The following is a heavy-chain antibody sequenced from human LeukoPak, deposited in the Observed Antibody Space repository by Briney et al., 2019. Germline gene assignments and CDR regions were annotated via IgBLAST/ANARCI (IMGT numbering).Heavy chain of an antibody. J-gene: IGHJ4*02. CDR1: GYTFTSYG. V-gene: IGHV1-18*01. Sequence: ASVKVSCKASGYTFTSYGISWVRQAPGKGLEWMGWISAYNGNTNYAQKLQGRVTMTADTSTSTAYMELRSLRSDDTAVYYCARAMTIFGVVIGAYYFDYWGQGTLVTVSS. D-gene: IGHD3-3*01. CDR2: ISAYNGNT. CDR3: ARAMTIFGVVIGAYYFDY.